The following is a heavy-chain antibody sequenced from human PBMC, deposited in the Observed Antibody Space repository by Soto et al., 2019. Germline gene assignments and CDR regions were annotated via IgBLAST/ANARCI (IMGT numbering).Heavy chain of an antibody. CDR1: GITFSSYG. Sequence: LRGSPRLSCGASGITFSSYGMHWVRQAPGKVLEWVAVISYDGSNKYYADSVKGRFTISRDNSKNTLYLQMNSLRAEDTAVYYCAKESYRDGYNRDYYFDYWGQGTLVTVSS. CDR3: AKESYRDGYNRDYYFDY. V-gene: IGHV3-30*18. J-gene: IGHJ4*02. CDR2: ISYDGSNK. D-gene: IGHD5-12*01.